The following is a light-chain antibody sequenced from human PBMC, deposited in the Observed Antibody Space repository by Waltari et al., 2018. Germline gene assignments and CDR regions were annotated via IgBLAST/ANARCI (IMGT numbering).Light chain of an antibody. CDR2: DVI. Sequence: QSALTQPRSVSGSTGQSVPISCTGTSRAVGYYNYVSLYQQHPGKAPKLMIYDVIERPSGVPGRFSGSKSGNTASLTISGLQAEDEADYYCCSYTGNYLRVFGGGTKLTVL. CDR1: SRAVGYYNY. CDR3: CSYTGNYLRV. V-gene: IGLV2-11*01. J-gene: IGLJ2*01.